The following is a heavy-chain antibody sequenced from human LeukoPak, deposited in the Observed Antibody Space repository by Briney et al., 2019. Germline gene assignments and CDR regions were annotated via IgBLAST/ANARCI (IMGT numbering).Heavy chain of an antibody. CDR2: INPNSGGT. V-gene: IGHV1-2*02. D-gene: IGHD6-19*01. CDR1: GYTFTGYY. CDR3: ARDSGRRIAVAGRDFDY. Sequence: ASVKVSCKASGYTFTGYYMHWVRQAPGQGLEWMGWINPNSGGTNYAQKFQGRVTMTRDTSISTAYMELSRLRSDDTAVYYCARDSGRRIAVAGRDFDYWGQGTLVTVSS. J-gene: IGHJ4*02.